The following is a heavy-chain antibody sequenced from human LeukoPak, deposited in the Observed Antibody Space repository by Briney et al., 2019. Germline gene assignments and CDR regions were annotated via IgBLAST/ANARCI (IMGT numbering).Heavy chain of an antibody. J-gene: IGHJ2*01. D-gene: IGHD1-26*01. V-gene: IGHV3-49*04. CDR3: PRDPVGGATRGLDL. CDR2: IRSTASGGTT. CDR1: GFTLGDYY. Sequence: PGGSLRLSCTASGFTLGDYYMTWVRQAPGRGLEWVGFIRSTASGGTTEYAASVKGRFTISRDDSKSIAYLQMSSLKTEDTAVYYCPRDPVGGATRGLDLWGRGTVVTVSS.